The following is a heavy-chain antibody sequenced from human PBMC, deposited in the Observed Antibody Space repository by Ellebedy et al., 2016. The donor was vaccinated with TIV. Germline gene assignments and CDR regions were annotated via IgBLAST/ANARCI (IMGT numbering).Heavy chain of an antibody. CDR2: IIPIFRTP. J-gene: IGHJ4*02. CDR3: ARGAVAGTLGY. D-gene: IGHD6-19*01. CDR1: GYTFTDYH. V-gene: IGHV1-69*13. Sequence: AASVKVSCKASGYTFTDYHLHWVRQAPGQGLEWMGGIIPIFRTPNYAQKFQGRVTITADESTSTTYMELSSLRSEDTAVYYCARGAVAGTLGYWGQGTLVTVSS.